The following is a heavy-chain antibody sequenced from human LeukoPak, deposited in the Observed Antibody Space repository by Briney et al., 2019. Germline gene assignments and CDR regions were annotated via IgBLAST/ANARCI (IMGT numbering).Heavy chain of an antibody. CDR3: ARNLRPDFDY. J-gene: IGHJ4*02. V-gene: IGHV6-1*01. D-gene: IGHD5-12*01. CDR2: TYLRSKWIR. Sequence: SQTLSLTCAISGDSVSSSSSAWSWIRQSPSGRLEWLGRTYLRSKWIRDYAEIVKGRVTIDPDTSKNHVSLQLNSVTPEDTAVYYCARNLRPDFDYWGRGTLVTVSS. CDR1: GDSVSSSSSA.